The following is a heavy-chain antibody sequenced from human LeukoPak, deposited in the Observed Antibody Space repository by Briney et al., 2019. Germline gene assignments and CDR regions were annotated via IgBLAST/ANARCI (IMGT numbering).Heavy chain of an antibody. V-gene: IGHV4-59*01. CDR3: ARDRSSSGYPDY. Sequence: SETLSLTCTVSGGSISSYYWSWIRQPPGKGLEWIGYIYYSGSTNYNPSLKSRVPISVDTSKGQFSLKLSSVTAADTAVYYCARDRSSSGYPDYWGQGTLVTVSS. D-gene: IGHD3-22*01. J-gene: IGHJ4*02. CDR1: GGSISSYY. CDR2: IYYSGST.